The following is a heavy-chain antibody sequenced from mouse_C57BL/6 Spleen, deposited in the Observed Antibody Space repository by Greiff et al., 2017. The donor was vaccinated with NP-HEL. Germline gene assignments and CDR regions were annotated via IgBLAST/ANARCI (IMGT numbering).Heavy chain of an antibody. CDR1: GFTFSDYY. CDR2: INYDGSST. Sequence: EVKLMESEGGLVQPGSSMKLSCTASGFTFSDYYMAWVRQVPEKGLEWVANINYDGSSTYYLDSLKSRFIISRDNAKNILYLQMSSLKSEDTATYYCARDGGRDYAMDYWGQGTSVTVSS. CDR3: ARDGGRDYAMDY. J-gene: IGHJ4*01. V-gene: IGHV5-16*01.